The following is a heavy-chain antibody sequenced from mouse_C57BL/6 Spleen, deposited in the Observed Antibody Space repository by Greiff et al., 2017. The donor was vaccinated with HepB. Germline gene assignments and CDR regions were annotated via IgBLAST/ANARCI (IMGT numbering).Heavy chain of an antibody. CDR1: GYTFTSYW. V-gene: IGHV1-53*01. D-gene: IGHD1-1*01. Sequence: QVQLQQPGTELVKPGASVKLSCKASGYTFTSYWMHWVKQRPGQGLEWIGNINPSNGGTNYNEKFKSKATLTVDKSSSTAYMQLSSLTSEDSAVYYCARGPTVVADYYAMDYWGQGTSVTVSS. J-gene: IGHJ4*01. CDR3: ARGPTVVADYYAMDY. CDR2: INPSNGGT.